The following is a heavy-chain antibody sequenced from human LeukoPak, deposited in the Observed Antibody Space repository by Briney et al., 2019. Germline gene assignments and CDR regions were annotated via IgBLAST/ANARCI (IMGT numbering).Heavy chain of an antibody. CDR3: AIREVGATTYWFDP. CDR1: GYTFTNYD. J-gene: IGHJ5*02. Sequence: GASVKVSCKVSGYTFTNYDINWVRQATGQGLEWMGWMNPNSANTGYAQKFQGRVTMTRNTSISTAYMELSSLRSEDTAVYYCAIREVGATTYWFDPWGQGTLVTVSS. CDR2: MNPNSANT. D-gene: IGHD1-26*01. V-gene: IGHV1-8*01.